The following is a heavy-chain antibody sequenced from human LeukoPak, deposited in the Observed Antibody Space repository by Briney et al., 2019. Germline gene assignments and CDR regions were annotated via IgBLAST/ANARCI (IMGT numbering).Heavy chain of an antibody. D-gene: IGHD3-10*01. J-gene: IGHJ4*02. CDR3: AKGHYYGSGSLDY. CDR2: ISGGGGST. CDR1: GFTFSSYA. Sequence: GGSLRLSCAASGFTFSSYAMSWVRQAPGKGLEWVSAISGGGGSTYYADSVKGRFTISRDNSKNTLYLQMNSLRAEDTAVYYCAKGHYYGSGSLDYWGQGTLVTVSS. V-gene: IGHV3-23*01.